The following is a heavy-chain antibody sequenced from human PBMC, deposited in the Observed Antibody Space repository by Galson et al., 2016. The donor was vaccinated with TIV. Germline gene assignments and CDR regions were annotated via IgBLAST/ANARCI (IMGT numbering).Heavy chain of an antibody. CDR3: ARDKGSYAYFDN. Sequence: SLRLSCAVSGFTFTNYAMHWVRQAPSKGLEWVAVISYDGSNKFYADSVKGRFTISRDNSKNTLYLQMNSLRAEDTAVYYCARDKGSYAYFDNWGQGTLVTVSS. V-gene: IGHV3-30*01. CDR1: GFTFTNYA. J-gene: IGHJ4*02. CDR2: ISYDGSNK. D-gene: IGHD3-16*01.